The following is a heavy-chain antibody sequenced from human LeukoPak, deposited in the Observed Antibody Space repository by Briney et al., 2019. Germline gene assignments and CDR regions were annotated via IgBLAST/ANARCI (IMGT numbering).Heavy chain of an antibody. J-gene: IGHJ4*02. D-gene: IGHD1-26*01. V-gene: IGHV3-21*01. Sequence: GGSLRLSCAASDFTFSSYNMNWVRQAPGKGLEWVSSISRSSTYIYYADSVKGRFTISRDNAKNSLYLQMNSLRAEDTAVYYCARDKVVGATYLDYWGQGTLVTVSS. CDR2: ISRSSTYI. CDR1: DFTFSSYN. CDR3: ARDKVVGATYLDY.